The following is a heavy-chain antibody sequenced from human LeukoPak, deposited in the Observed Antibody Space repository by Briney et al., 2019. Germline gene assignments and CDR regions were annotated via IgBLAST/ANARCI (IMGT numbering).Heavy chain of an antibody. D-gene: IGHD2-15*01. Sequence: ASVKVSCKASGYTFTSYYIHWVRQAPGQGLEYMGWINPYSGGTNYAQKFQGRVTMTRDTSISTAYMELSRLRSDDTAVYFCASGFTPKGYWGQGTLVTVSS. V-gene: IGHV1-2*02. CDR2: INPYSGGT. CDR3: ASGFTPKGY. J-gene: IGHJ4*02. CDR1: GYTFTSYY.